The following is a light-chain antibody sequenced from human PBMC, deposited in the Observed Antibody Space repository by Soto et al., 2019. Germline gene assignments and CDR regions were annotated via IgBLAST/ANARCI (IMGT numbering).Light chain of an antibody. V-gene: IGKV3-15*01. CDR1: ESVSSN. CDR3: QQYNNWPMT. CDR2: GAS. Sequence: EKVMTQSPATLSVSPGERATLSCRASESVSSNLAWYQHRPGQAPRLLIYGASTRATGIPARFSGSGYRTEFTLTITSLQSEDFAVYYCQQYNNWPMTFGQGTKVE. J-gene: IGKJ1*01.